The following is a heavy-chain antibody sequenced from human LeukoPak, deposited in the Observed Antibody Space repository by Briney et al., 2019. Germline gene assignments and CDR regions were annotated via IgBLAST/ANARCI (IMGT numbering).Heavy chain of an antibody. CDR3: ARTYPTVYYMDV. V-gene: IGHV1-69*06. Sequence: ASVKVSCKASGGTFSSYAISWVRQAPGQGLEWMGGIIPIFGTANYAQKFQGRVTITADKSTSTAYMELSSLRSEDTAVYYCARTYPTVYYMDVWGKGTTVTVSS. CDR1: GGTFSSYA. CDR2: IIPIFGTA. J-gene: IGHJ6*03.